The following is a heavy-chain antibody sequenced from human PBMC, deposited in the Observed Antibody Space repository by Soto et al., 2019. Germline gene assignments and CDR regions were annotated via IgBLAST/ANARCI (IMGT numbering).Heavy chain of an antibody. Sequence: SETLSLTCAVSGGSISSGGYSWSWIRQPPGKGLEWIGYIYHSGSTYYNPSLKSRVTISVDRSKNQFSLKLSSVTAADTAVYYCARDGGSGKNWFDPWGQGTLVTVSS. D-gene: IGHD3-10*01. CDR1: GGSISSGGYS. CDR2: IYHSGST. CDR3: ARDGGSGKNWFDP. J-gene: IGHJ5*02. V-gene: IGHV4-30-2*01.